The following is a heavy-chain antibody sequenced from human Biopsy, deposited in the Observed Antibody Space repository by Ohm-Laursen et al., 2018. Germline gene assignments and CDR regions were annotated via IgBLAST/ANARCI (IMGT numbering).Heavy chain of an antibody. CDR1: GGPFTGHY. CDR3: ARGSNDFGGLYFPR. Sequence: SDTLSLTCSVSGGPFTGHYWTWLRQPPGKGWVWIGHISHTGYTSYKSSLKSRVTISVDTSRNHFSLRLSSLTAADTAVYYCARGSNDFGGLYFPRWGQGTLLTVSS. CDR2: ISHTGYT. D-gene: IGHD4-23*01. J-gene: IGHJ4*02. V-gene: IGHV4-59*11.